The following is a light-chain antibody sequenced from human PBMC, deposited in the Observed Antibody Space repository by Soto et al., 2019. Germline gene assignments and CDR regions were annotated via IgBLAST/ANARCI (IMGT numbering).Light chain of an antibody. CDR3: AAWDDSLSGFYV. Sequence: QCVLTQPPSASGTPGQRVTISCSGSSSNIGSNYVYWYQQLPGTAPKLLIYRNNQRPSGVPDRFSGSKSGTSASLAISGLRSEDEADYYCAAWDDSLSGFYVFGTGTKLTVL. V-gene: IGLV1-47*01. J-gene: IGLJ1*01. CDR1: SSNIGSNY. CDR2: RNN.